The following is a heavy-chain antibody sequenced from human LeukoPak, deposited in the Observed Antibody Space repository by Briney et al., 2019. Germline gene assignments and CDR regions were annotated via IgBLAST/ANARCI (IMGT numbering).Heavy chain of an antibody. CDR3: AKSSLLEWLSRQSWFDP. V-gene: IGHV3-23*01. CDR2: ISSSGGST. D-gene: IGHD3-3*01. CDR1: RFTFYNYA. Sequence: GGSLRLSCAASRFTFYNYAMSWVRQAPGKGPEWVSSISSSGGSTYYADSVKGRFTISRDNSKNTLYLQMNSLRAEDTAVFYCAKSSLLEWLSRQSWFDPWGQGTLVTVSS. J-gene: IGHJ5*02.